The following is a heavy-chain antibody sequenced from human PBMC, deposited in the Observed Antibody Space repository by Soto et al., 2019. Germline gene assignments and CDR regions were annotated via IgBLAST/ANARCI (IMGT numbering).Heavy chain of an antibody. V-gene: IGHV3-21*01. Sequence: EVQLVESGGGLVKPGGSLRLSCAASGFTFSSYSMNWVRQAPGKGLEWVSSISSSSSYIYYADSVKGRFTISRDNAKNSLYLQMNSLRAEDTAVYYCARASIAVAGRGFDYWGQGTLVTVSS. CDR1: GFTFSSYS. CDR3: ARASIAVAGRGFDY. D-gene: IGHD6-19*01. J-gene: IGHJ4*02. CDR2: ISSSSSYI.